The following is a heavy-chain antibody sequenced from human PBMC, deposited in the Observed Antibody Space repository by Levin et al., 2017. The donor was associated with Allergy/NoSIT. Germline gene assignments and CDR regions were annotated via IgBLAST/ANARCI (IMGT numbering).Heavy chain of an antibody. J-gene: IGHJ4*02. CDR1: GFTFSSYA. Sequence: PGGSLRLSCAASGFTFSSYAMHWVRQAPGKGLEWVAVISYDGSNKYYADSVKGRFTISRDNSKNTLYLQMNSLRSEDTAVYYCAGDSVVTAIFSYWGQGTLVTVSS. V-gene: IGHV3-30-3*01. CDR2: ISYDGSNK. CDR3: AGDSVVTAIFSY. D-gene: IGHD2-21*02.